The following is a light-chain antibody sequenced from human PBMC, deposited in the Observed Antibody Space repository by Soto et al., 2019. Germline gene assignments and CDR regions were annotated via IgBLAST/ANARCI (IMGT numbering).Light chain of an antibody. V-gene: IGKV1-27*01. J-gene: IGKJ5*01. CDR1: QGISNF. CDR3: QKYSSVIT. CDR2: AAS. Sequence: DIQMTQSPSSLSASVGDRVTITCRASQGISNFLAWYQQKPGKVPKLLISAASTLQSGVPSRCSGSGSGTDFTLTITSLQPEDVATYYCQKYSSVITFGQGTRLEMK.